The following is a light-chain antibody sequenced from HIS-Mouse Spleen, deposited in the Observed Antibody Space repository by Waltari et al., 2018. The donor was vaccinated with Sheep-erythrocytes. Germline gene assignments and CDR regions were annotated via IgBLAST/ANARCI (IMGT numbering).Light chain of an antibody. CDR2: DVS. CDR1: SSDVGGYND. J-gene: IGLJ1*01. V-gene: IGLV2-11*01. Sequence: QSALTQPDSVSGSPGQSVTISCTGTSSDVGGYNDVSWYQQHPGKAPKLMIYDVSKRPSGVPDRFSGSKSGNTASLTISGLQAEDEADYYCCSYAGSYNHVFATGTKVTVL. CDR3: CSYAGSYNHV.